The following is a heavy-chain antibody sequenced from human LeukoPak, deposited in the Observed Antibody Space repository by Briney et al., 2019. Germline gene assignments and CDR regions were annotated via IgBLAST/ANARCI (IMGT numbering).Heavy chain of an antibody. CDR2: IYTSGST. CDR1: GGSISSYY. V-gene: IGHV4-4*07. CDR3: AREVTTGIASAGRVDY. D-gene: IGHD6-13*01. Sequence: SETLSLTXTVSGGSISSYYWSWIRQPAGKGLEWIGRIYTSGSTNYNPSLKSRVTMSVDTSKNQFSLKLSSVTAADAAVYYCAREVTTGIASAGRVDYWGQGTLVTVSS. J-gene: IGHJ4*02.